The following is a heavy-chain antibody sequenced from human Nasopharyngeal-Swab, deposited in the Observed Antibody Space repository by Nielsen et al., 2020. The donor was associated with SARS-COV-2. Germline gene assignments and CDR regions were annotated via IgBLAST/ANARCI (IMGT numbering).Heavy chain of an antibody. J-gene: IGHJ4*02. CDR2: IYYSGKT. Sequence: SETLSLTCTVSGGSISSSDYSWDWIRQSPGEGLEWLASIYYSGKTYYNPSRKSRLTISVEMSKNQFSLEFTSVTAADTGLYYCARREVDYGGVDYWGQGMLVTVSS. D-gene: IGHD4/OR15-4a*01. CDR1: GGSISSSDYS. V-gene: IGHV4-39*01. CDR3: ARREVDYGGVDY.